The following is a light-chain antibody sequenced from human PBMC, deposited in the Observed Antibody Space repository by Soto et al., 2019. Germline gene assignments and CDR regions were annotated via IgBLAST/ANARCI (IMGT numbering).Light chain of an antibody. Sequence: EIVLTHSPGTLSLSPWERSTLSFRASQSVSSNYLAWYQQKPGQAPRLLIYGASSRATGVPDRFTSSGSGTDFTLTISSLEPEDFAVYYCQQRGDWPAFGQGTKVDIK. CDR1: QSVSSNY. CDR3: QQRGDWPA. V-gene: IGKV3D-20*02. CDR2: GAS. J-gene: IGKJ1*01.